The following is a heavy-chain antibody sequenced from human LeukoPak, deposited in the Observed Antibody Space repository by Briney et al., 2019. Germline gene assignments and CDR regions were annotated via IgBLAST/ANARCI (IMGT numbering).Heavy chain of an antibody. CDR1: GFTFSSYW. D-gene: IGHD2-15*01. CDR2: IKQDGSEK. V-gene: IGHV3-7*03. J-gene: IGHJ3*02. CDR3: ARVNHVVVVVAATPGSAFDI. Sequence: GGSLRLSCAASGFTFSSYWMSWVRQAPGKGLEWVANIKQDGSEKYYVDSVKGTISRDDAKNSLYLQMNSLRAEDTAVYYCARVNHVVVVVAATPGSAFDIWGQGTMVTVSS.